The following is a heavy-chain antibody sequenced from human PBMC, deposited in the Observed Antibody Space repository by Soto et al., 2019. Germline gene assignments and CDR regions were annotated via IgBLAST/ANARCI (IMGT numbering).Heavy chain of an antibody. J-gene: IGHJ6*02. CDR1: GFTFSSYA. Sequence: SLRLSCAASGFTFSSYAMHWVRQAPGKGLEXVAVILSVGRNKHYADSVKARYTTSRENQKNTLYLQMTRLRAEDKAVSYCARDGPFTIFGVVRHYYYGMDVWGQGTTVTVSS. CDR3: ARDGPFTIFGVVRHYYYGMDV. D-gene: IGHD3-3*01. V-gene: IGHV3-30*04. CDR2: ILSVGRNK.